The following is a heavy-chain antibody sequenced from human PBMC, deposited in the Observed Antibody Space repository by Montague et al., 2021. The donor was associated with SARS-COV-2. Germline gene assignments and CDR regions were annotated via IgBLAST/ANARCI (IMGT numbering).Heavy chain of an antibody. CDR3: ARHSYDSSGYYPPWYFDL. CDR1: GGSIGSSSYY. J-gene: IGHJ2*01. D-gene: IGHD3-22*01. V-gene: IGHV4-39*01. CDR2: IYYSGST. Sequence: SETLSLTCTVSGGSIGSSSYYWGWIRQPPGEGLEWIGSIYYSGSTYYNPSLKCRVTISVDASENQFSLKLTSVTAADTAVYYCARHSYDSSGYYPPWYFDLWGRGTLVTVSS.